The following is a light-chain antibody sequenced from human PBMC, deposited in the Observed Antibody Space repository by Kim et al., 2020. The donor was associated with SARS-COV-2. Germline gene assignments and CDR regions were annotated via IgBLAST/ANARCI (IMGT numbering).Light chain of an antibody. CDR1: QNFSNY. J-gene: IGKJ4*01. Sequence: SASIGDRVTITCRASQNFSNYLSCSQEKPGKVHALLIYGASSLRSGVPSRFCGSGSETYHTLTNTCLQPEDVASYFCQKYYDAPLTCGGGTEGYI. CDR2: GAS. V-gene: IGKV1-27*01. CDR3: QKYYDAPLT.